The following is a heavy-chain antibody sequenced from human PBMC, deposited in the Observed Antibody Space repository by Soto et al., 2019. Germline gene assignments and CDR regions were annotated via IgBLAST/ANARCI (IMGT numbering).Heavy chain of an antibody. D-gene: IGHD5-18*01. J-gene: IGHJ3*02. CDR3: AKRLFAIVVVGGYDI. CDR1: GFTFSSYA. Sequence: GGSLRLSCAASGFTFSSYAMSWVRQAPGKGLEWVSAISGSGGSTYYADSVKGRFTISRDNSKNTLFLEMNSLRVEDTAVYYCAKRLFAIVVVGGYDIWGQGTKVTVS. CDR2: ISGSGGST. V-gene: IGHV3-23*01.